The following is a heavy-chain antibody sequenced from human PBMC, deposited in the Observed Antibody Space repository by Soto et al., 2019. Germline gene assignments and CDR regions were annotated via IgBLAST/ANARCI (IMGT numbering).Heavy chain of an antibody. J-gene: IGHJ3*02. CDR2: ISVYTGNT. Sequence: GASLKVSCKASGYTFTSYGINWVRQAPGQGLEWMGWISVYTGNTDYTQNLQGRVTMTTDTSTSTAYMELRSLRSDDTAVYYCARRCSGGSCYGAFDIWGQGTMVTVSS. V-gene: IGHV1-18*01. CDR3: ARRCSGGSCYGAFDI. CDR1: GYTFTSYG. D-gene: IGHD2-15*01.